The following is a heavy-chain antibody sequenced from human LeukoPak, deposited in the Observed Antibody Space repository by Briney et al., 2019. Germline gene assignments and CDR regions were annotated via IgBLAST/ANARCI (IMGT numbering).Heavy chain of an antibody. CDR2: INHSGST. Sequence: SETLSLTCAVYGGSFSGYYWSWIRQPPGKGLEWIVEINHSGSTNYKPSLKSRVTISVDTSKNQFSLKLSSVTAADTAVYSCARANGETTMIDAFDIWGQGTMVTVSS. CDR1: GGSFSGYY. V-gene: IGHV4-34*01. J-gene: IGHJ3*02. D-gene: IGHD3-22*01. CDR3: ARANGETTMIDAFDI.